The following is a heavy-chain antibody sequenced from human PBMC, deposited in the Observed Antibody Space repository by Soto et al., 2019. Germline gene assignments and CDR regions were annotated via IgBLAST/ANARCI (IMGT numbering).Heavy chain of an antibody. CDR1: GYTFTSYD. Sequence: QVQLVQSGAEVKKPGASVKVSCKASGYTFTSYDINWVRQATGQGLEWMGWMNPNSGNTGYAQKFQGRVTMTRNTSISTAYMELSSLRSEGTAVYYCASSGYYYDSSGPYYFDYWGQGTLVTVSS. CDR3: ASSGYYYDSSGPYYFDY. J-gene: IGHJ4*02. D-gene: IGHD3-22*01. CDR2: MNPNSGNT. V-gene: IGHV1-8*01.